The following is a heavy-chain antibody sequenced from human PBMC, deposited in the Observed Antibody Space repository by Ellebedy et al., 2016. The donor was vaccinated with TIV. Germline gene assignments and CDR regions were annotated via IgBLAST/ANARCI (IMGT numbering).Heavy chain of an antibody. V-gene: IGHV4-4*08. CDR3: ARRRAHRPNDY. CDR2: IYSSQST. J-gene: IGHJ4*02. CDR1: GTVISRFY. D-gene: IGHD3-10*01. Sequence: MPSETLSLTCSVSGTVISRFYWSWIRQPPGKGLEWIGDIYSSQSTNYHPSLQSRVTISADTSKKQFSLNLSSVTAADTAVYYCARRRAHRPNDYWGQGILVTVSS.